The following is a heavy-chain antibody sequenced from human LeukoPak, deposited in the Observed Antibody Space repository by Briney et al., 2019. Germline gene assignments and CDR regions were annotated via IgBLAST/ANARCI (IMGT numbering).Heavy chain of an antibody. D-gene: IGHD3-10*01. CDR2: ISAYNGNT. CDR3: ARDYYYGSGSYNGY. Sequence: SVKVSCKASGYTFTSYGISWVRQAPGQGLEWMGWISAYNGNTNYAQKLQGRVTTTTDTSTSTAYMELRSLRSDDTAVYYCARDYYYGSGSYNGYWGQGTLVTVSS. CDR1: GYTFTSYG. V-gene: IGHV1-18*01. J-gene: IGHJ4*02.